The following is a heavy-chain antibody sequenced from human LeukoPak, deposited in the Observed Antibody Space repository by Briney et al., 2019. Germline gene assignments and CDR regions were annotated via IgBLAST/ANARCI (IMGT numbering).Heavy chain of an antibody. J-gene: IGHJ4*02. V-gene: IGHV3-21*01. CDR2: ITGDCKYI. CDR3: AREGNDYYYDQ. CDR1: GFIFKTYT. Sequence: GGSLRLSCAASGFIFKTYTMTWVRQAPGKGLEWVSSITGDCKYITYADSVKGRFTISRDNAKNSLYLQVASLRGDDTATYYCAREGNDYYYDQWGQGTMVTVSP. D-gene: IGHD3-16*01.